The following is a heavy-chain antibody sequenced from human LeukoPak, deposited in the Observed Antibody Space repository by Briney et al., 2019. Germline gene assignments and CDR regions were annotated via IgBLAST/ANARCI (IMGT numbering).Heavy chain of an antibody. Sequence: GGSLRLSCAASGFTFSDYCMSWIRQAPGKGLEWVSYISSSGSTIYYADSVKGRFTISRDNAKNSLYLLMNSLRAEDTAVYYRASASARPGWFDPWGQGTRVTVSS. CDR2: ISSSGSTI. CDR1: GFTFSDYC. J-gene: IGHJ5*02. CDR3: ASASARPGWFDP. V-gene: IGHV3-11*01. D-gene: IGHD6-6*01.